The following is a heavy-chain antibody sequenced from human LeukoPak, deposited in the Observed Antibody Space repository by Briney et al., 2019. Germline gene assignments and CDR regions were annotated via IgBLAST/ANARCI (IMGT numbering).Heavy chain of an antibody. CDR3: ARPATGYCSSAGCHWDS. CDR1: GFTFSSYG. J-gene: IGHJ4*02. D-gene: IGHD2-2*01. V-gene: IGHV3-30*03. CDR2: ISYDGSNK. Sequence: GGPLRLSCAASGFTFSSYGMHWVRQAPGKGLEWVAVISYDGSNKYYADSVKGRFTISRDNSKNTLYLQMNSLGAQDTAVYYCARPATGYCSSAGCHWDSWGQGTLVTVSS.